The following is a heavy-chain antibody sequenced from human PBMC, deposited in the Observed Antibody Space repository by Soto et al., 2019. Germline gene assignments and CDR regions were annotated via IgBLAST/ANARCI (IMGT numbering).Heavy chain of an antibody. D-gene: IGHD6-6*01. CDR1: GFTFSSYG. J-gene: IGHJ3*02. CDR3: AKGAFACKAAPDRFAFDI. Sequence: QVDLVESGGGVAQPGGSLRLSCAASGFTFSSYGMHWVRQAPGKGREWVAVTSNDGNYNYYRESLKGRFTISRENSKNTLSLQLYSLRAEDTVVYFCAKGAFACKAAPDRFAFDIWGQGTMVTVSS. CDR2: TSNDGNYN. V-gene: IGHV3-30*18.